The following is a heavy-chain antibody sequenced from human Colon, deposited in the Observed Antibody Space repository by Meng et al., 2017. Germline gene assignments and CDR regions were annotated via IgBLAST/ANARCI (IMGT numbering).Heavy chain of an antibody. CDR1: GGSFSGYY. CDR3: ARERLSSGWYGGRWFDP. D-gene: IGHD6-19*01. Sequence: QVKLHQWGAGLLKPSATLSLTCAVYGGSFSGYYWSWIRQPPGKGLEWIGEINHSGSTNYNPSLKSRVTISVDTSKNQFSLKLSSVTAADTAVYYCARERLSSGWYGGRWFDPWGQGTLVTVSS. J-gene: IGHJ5*02. V-gene: IGHV4-34*01. CDR2: INHSGST.